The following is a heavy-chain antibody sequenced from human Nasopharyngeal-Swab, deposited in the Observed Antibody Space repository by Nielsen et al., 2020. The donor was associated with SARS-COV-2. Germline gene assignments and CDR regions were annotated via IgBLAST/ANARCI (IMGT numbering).Heavy chain of an antibody. D-gene: IGHD6-19*01. CDR1: GYSFTSYW. V-gene: IGHV5-51*01. CDR2: IYPSDSET. CDR3: ARGWYSGTDY. Sequence: GESLKISCKGSGYSFTSYWIAWVRQMPGKGLEWMGLIYPSDSETRYSPSFEGQVTISADKSISTAYLQWSSLKASDTAMYYCARGWYSGTDYWGQGTPVTVSS. J-gene: IGHJ4*02.